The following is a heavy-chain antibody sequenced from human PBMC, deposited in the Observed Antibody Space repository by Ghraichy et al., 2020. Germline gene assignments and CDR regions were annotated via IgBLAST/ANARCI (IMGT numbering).Heavy chain of an antibody. D-gene: IGHD6-13*01. CDR1: GGSFSGYY. CDR2: INHSGST. Sequence: GSLRLSCAVYGGSFSGYYWSWIRQPPGKGLEWIGEINHSGSTNYNPSLKSRVTISVDTSKNQFSLKLSSVTAADTAVYYCARRPRGPATKKSGSSWYPSFYYFDYWGQGTLVTVSS. J-gene: IGHJ4*02. V-gene: IGHV4-34*01. CDR3: ARRPRGPATKKSGSSWYPSFYYFDY.